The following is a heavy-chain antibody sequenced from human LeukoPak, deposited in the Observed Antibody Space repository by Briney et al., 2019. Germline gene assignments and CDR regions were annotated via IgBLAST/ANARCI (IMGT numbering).Heavy chain of an antibody. CDR1: GGSISSYY. J-gene: IGHJ2*01. V-gene: IGHV4-59*01. CDR2: IYYSGST. Sequence: SGTLSLTCTVSGGSISSYYWSWIRQPPGKGLEWIGYIYYSGSTNYNPSLKSRVTISVDTSKNQFSLKLSSVTAADTAVYYCARKQLDWYFDLWGRGTLVTVSS. D-gene: IGHD6-13*01. CDR3: ARKQLDWYFDL.